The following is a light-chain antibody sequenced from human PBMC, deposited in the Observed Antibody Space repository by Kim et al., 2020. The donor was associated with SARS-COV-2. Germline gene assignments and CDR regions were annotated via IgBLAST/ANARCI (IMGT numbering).Light chain of an antibody. CDR3: QHYVDIPRT. Sequence: IQLTQSPSTLSASVGDRVTITCRASQSIGRWLAWYQQKPGKAPKFLIYESSSLESGVPSRFRGSGSGTEFTLTIDSLQPDDFATYYCQHYVDIPRTFGQGTKLEI. CDR2: ESS. CDR1: QSIGRW. V-gene: IGKV1-5*03. J-gene: IGKJ2*01.